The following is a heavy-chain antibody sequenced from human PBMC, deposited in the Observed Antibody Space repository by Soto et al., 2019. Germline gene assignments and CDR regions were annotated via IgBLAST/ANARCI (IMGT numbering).Heavy chain of an antibody. D-gene: IGHD3-22*01. V-gene: IGHV1-69*13. CDR1: GGLFSTYA. CDR2: IIPVFATT. J-gene: IGHJ4*02. CDR3: ARGDSGYVWFNEI. Sequence: SVNVSCKSSGGLFSTYAISWVRQSPGQGLEWMGGIIPVFATTYYAEKFEGRVTITADESTNTAYMELSSLRSEDTAMYYCARGDSGYVWFNEIWGQGTLVTVSS.